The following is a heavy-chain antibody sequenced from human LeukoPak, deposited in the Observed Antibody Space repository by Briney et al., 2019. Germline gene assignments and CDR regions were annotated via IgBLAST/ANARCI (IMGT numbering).Heavy chain of an antibody. CDR1: GFTVSSNY. V-gene: IGHV3-53*01. Sequence: PGGSLRLSCAASGFTVSSNYMSWVRQAPGKGLEWVSVIYSGGSTYYADSVKGRFTISRDNAKNSLYLQMNSLRAEDTAVYYCARVRTYYYDSGSYYNNRPLDYWGQGTLVTVSS. D-gene: IGHD3-10*01. CDR3: ARVRTYYYDSGSYYNNRPLDY. J-gene: IGHJ4*02. CDR2: IYSGGST.